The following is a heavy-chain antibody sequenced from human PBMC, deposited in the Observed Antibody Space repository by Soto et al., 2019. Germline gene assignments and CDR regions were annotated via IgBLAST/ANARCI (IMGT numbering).Heavy chain of an antibody. D-gene: IGHD3-16*01. CDR3: VCGGNFFVY. Sequence: EVQLVESGGGLVQPGGSLRLSCAASGFTFSTYWMTWVRRPPGKGLEWVAKLDQDGSERYYVDSVRGRFTISRDNAKNSIYLQMNSLRAEDTAVYYCVCGGNFFVYWGQGTLVTVSP. V-gene: IGHV3-7*01. CDR1: GFTFSTYW. CDR2: LDQDGSER. J-gene: IGHJ4*02.